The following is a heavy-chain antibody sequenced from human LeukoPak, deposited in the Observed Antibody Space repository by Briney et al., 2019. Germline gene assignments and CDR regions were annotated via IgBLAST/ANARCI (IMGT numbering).Heavy chain of an antibody. V-gene: IGHV3-23*01. CDR2: ISGSGGST. J-gene: IGHJ4*02. Sequence: AGGSLRLSCAASGFTFSSYAMSWVRQAPGMGLEWVSGISGSGGSTYYADSVKGRFTISRDNSKNTLHLQMNSLRAEDTAVYYCAREDGAVADHWGQGTLVTVSS. CDR1: GFTFSSYA. CDR3: AREDGAVADH. D-gene: IGHD6-19*01.